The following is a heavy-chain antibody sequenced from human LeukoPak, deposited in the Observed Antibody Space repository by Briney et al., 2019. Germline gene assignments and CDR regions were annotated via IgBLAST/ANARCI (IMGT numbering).Heavy chain of an antibody. J-gene: IGHJ5*02. CDR2: INDGGGST. Sequence: PGGSLRLSCAAAGFTLSNYAMSWVRQAPGKGLEWVSSINDGGGSTYYADSVKGRFTISRDNSKNTLYLQMNNLRAEDTAIYYCANERWLVPNYFDPWGQGTLVTVSS. D-gene: IGHD6-19*01. CDR1: GFTLSNYA. V-gene: IGHV3-23*01. CDR3: ANERWLVPNYFDP.